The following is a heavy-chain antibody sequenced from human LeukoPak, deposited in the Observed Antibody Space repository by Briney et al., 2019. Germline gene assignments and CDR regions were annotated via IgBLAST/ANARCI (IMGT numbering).Heavy chain of an antibody. V-gene: IGHV3-7*01. D-gene: IGHD6-19*01. Sequence: GGSLRLSCAASGFTFSSYWMHWVRQAPGKGLEWVAKIKQDGSEKNYVDSVKGRFTISRDNAKNSLYLQMNSLRVEDTAVYFCATYMSGWPEYFQHWGQGTLVTVSS. CDR2: IKQDGSEK. CDR1: GFTFSSYW. J-gene: IGHJ1*01. CDR3: ATYMSGWPEYFQH.